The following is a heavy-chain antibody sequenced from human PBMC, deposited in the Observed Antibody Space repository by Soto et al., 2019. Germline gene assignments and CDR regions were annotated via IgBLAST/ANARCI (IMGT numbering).Heavy chain of an antibody. D-gene: IGHD3-16*01. J-gene: IGHJ6*02. Sequence: EAQLVESGGGLIQPGGSLRLSCAASGFTVSDNYITWVRQAPGKGLEWVSLLYSGGRIYYADSVKGRFTISRDTSKTTLYLQMHSLSTEDTAVYYCARSDRDYAYALNVWGQGTTVTVSS. CDR1: GFTVSDNY. CDR3: ARSDRDYAYALNV. V-gene: IGHV3-53*01. CDR2: LYSGGRI.